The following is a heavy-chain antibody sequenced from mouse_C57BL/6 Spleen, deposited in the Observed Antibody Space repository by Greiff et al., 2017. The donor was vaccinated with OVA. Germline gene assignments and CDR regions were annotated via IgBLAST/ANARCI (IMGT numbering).Heavy chain of an antibody. J-gene: IGHJ2*01. Sequence: QVQLQQPGAELVKPGASVKLSCKASGYTFTSYWMQWVKQRPGQGLEWIGEIDPSDSYTNYNQKFKGKATLTVDTSSSTAYMQLSSLTSEDSAVYYCARSRLLRFYFDYWGQGTTLTVSS. CDR3: ARSRLLRFYFDY. V-gene: IGHV1-50*01. CDR1: GYTFTSYW. CDR2: IDPSDSYT. D-gene: IGHD1-1*01.